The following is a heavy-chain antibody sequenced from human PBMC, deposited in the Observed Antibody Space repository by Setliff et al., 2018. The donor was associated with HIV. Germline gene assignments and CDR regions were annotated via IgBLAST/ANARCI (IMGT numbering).Heavy chain of an antibody. Sequence: NPSETLSLTCTVSGDSITRSTYYWGWIRQPPGKGLQWIGSIHYTGNTYSNPSLKSRVTIPVDASKNQISLKLTSVTAADTAIYFCAREADGIDYWGQGSLVTVSS. J-gene: IGHJ4*02. CDR2: IHYTGNT. CDR3: AREADGIDY. D-gene: IGHD2-15*01. V-gene: IGHV4-39*02. CDR1: GDSITRSTYY.